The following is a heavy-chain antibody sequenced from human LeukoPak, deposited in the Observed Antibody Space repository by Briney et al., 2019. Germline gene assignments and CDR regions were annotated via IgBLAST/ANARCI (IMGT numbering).Heavy chain of an antibody. D-gene: IGHD3-22*01. V-gene: IGHV3-21*01. CDR2: TNSSSSSI. CDR3: AKGYYFGY. J-gene: IGHJ4*02. CDR1: GFTFSTYS. Sequence: GGSLRLCCAASGFTFSTYSMKWVRQARGRGLDWVGSTNSSSSSIYYADSMKGTSTITSDNDKNSLYLQMTSLRAEDTAVYYCAKGYYFGYWGQGTLVTVSS.